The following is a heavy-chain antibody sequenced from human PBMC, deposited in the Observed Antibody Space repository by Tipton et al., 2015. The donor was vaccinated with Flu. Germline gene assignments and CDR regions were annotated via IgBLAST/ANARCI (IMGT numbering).Heavy chain of an antibody. CDR2: IYYNGTT. V-gene: IGHV4-59*01. Sequence: TLSLTCTVSGDSMKSFYWSWIRQPPGKALEWIGYIYYNGTTDYNPSLNSRVTISVDMSKNHFSLKLTSVTAADTAVYYCARRDYSNYVSDPKNWFDPWDQGTLVTVSS. CDR1: GDSMKSFY. D-gene: IGHD4-11*01. J-gene: IGHJ5*02. CDR3: ARRDYSNYVSDPKNWFDP.